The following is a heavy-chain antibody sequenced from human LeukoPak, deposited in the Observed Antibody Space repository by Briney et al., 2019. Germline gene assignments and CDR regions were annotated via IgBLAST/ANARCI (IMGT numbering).Heavy chain of an antibody. D-gene: IGHD6-13*01. CDR2: ISAYNGNT. Sequence: GASVTVSCMASGYTFTSYGISGVRQAPGQGLEGMGWISAYNGNTNYAQKLQGRVTMTTDTSTSTAYMELRSLRSDDTAVYYCARDASIAAAGKGVGYWGQGTLVTVSS. CDR1: GYTFTSYG. CDR3: ARDASIAAAGKGVGY. V-gene: IGHV1-18*01. J-gene: IGHJ4*02.